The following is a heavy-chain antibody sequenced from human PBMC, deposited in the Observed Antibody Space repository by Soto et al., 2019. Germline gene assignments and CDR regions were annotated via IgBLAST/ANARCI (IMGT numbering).Heavy chain of an antibody. CDR3: AGDPFYYASGF. J-gene: IGHJ4*02. D-gene: IGHD3-10*01. Sequence: GGYLRLSCAASGFRFSDHYMTWIRQAPGKGLELVSKISGGGTTMYYADSVKGRFTVSRDNAKNSLYLQMNSLRAEDTAVYYCAGDPFYYASGFWGRGTLVTRLL. CDR2: ISGGGTTM. CDR1: GFRFSDHY. V-gene: IGHV3-11*01.